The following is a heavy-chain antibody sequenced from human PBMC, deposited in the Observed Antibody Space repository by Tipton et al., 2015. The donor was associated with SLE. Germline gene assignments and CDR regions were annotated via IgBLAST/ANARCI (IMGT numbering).Heavy chain of an antibody. CDR1: GGSISSGSYY. V-gene: IGHV4-61*02. J-gene: IGHJ5*02. D-gene: IGHD6-13*01. CDR2: IYTSGST. CDR3: ARESAAAGTRWFVP. Sequence: TLSLTCTVSGGSISSGSYYWSWIRQPAGKGLEWIGRIYTSGSTNYNPSLKSRVTISVDTPKNQFSLKLSSVTAADTAVYYCARESAAAGTRWFVPWGQGTVVTVS.